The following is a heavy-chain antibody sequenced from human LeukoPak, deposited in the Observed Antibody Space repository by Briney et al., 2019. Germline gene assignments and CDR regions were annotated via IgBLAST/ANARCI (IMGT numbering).Heavy chain of an antibody. CDR2: IIGSVHST. V-gene: IGHV3-23*01. J-gene: IGHJ4*02. D-gene: IGHD3-22*01. CDR3: AKHSYDSSGYYSIDY. Sequence: GGSLRLSCAASGFTLTSYAMSWVRQAPGKGLEWVSAIIGSVHSTYYADSVKSRFTISRDNSKNTLYLQMNSLRAEDTAVYYCAKHSYDSSGYYSIDYWGQGTLVTVSS. CDR1: GFTLTSYA.